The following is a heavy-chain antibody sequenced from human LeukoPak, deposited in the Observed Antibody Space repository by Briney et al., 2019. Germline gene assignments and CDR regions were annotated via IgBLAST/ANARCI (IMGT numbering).Heavy chain of an antibody. CDR1: GFRFGSYD. D-gene: IGHD2-2*01. CDR2: ITTSSSYI. V-gene: IGHV3-21*01. CDR3: ASHIVVVTAIRYYAMDV. Sequence: GGSLILSCAASGFRFGSYDMNWVRQAPGKGLEWVSSITTSSSYIYYADSVKGRFTVSRDNAKNSLYLQMNSLRAEDTAVYYCASHIVVVTAIRYYAMDVWGQGTTVTVSS. J-gene: IGHJ6*02.